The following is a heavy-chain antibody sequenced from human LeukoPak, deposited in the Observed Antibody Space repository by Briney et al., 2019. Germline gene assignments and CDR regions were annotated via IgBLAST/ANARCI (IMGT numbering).Heavy chain of an antibody. CDR1: GFTFDDYG. V-gene: IGHV3-20*04. D-gene: IGHD4-23*01. Sequence: GGSLRLSCAASGFTFDDYGMSWVRQAPGKGLEWVSGINWNGGSTGYADSVKGRFTISRDNAKNSLYLQMNSLRAEDTALYYCARGFFGGNSHYYYMDVWGKGTTVTVSS. CDR2: INWNGGST. J-gene: IGHJ6*03. CDR3: ARGFFGGNSHYYYMDV.